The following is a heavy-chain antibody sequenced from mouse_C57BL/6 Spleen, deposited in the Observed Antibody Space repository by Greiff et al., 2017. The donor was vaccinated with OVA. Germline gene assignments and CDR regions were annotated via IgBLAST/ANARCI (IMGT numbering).Heavy chain of an antibody. J-gene: IGHJ4*01. D-gene: IGHD2-4*01. Sequence: VQLQQSDAELVKPGASVKISCKVSCYTFTDHTIHWMKQRPEQGLEWIGYIYPRDGSTKYNEKFKGKATLTADKSSSTAYMQLNSLTSEDSAVYFCARGELRRGYAMDYWGQGTSVTVSS. CDR2: IYPRDGST. CDR1: CYTFTDHT. V-gene: IGHV1-78*01. CDR3: ARGELRRGYAMDY.